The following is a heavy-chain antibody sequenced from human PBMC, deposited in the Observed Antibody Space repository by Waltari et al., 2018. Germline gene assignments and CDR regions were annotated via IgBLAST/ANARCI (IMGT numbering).Heavy chain of an antibody. J-gene: IGHJ6*03. Sequence: QVQLQESGPGLVKPSETLSLTCTVSGGSISDHYWSWIRQPPGKELESIGYIYYGVGTNYNPSLRSRVTISVDTSKNQFSLRLSSVTTADTAMYYCATTTYYDSWSEPFPVEYFMDVWSKGTTVTVSS. CDR2: IYYGVGT. CDR1: GGSISDHY. D-gene: IGHD3-3*01. CDR3: ATTTYYDSWSEPFPVEYFMDV. V-gene: IGHV4-59*11.